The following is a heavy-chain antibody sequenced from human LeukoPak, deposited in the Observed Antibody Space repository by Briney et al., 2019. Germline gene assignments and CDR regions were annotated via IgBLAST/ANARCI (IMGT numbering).Heavy chain of an antibody. V-gene: IGHV3-23*01. D-gene: IGHD3-22*01. Sequence: PGGSLGLSCAASGFTFSSYAMSWVRQAPGKGLEWVSAISGSGGSTYYADSVKGRFTISRDNSKNTLYLQMNSLRAEDTAVYYCAKGAGSTMIVVVTSGFDYWGQGTLVTVSS. CDR2: ISGSGGST. J-gene: IGHJ4*02. CDR3: AKGAGSTMIVVVTSGFDY. CDR1: GFTFSSYA.